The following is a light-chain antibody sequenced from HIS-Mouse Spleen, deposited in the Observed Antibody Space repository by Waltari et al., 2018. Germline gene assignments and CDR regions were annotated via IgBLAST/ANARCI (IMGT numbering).Light chain of an antibody. CDR3: YSTDSSGNHRV. Sequence: SYELTQPPSVSVSPGQTARITCSGDALPKKYAYWYQQKSGQDPVLVIYEDSKRPSGIPGSFSGSSSGTMATLTISGAQVEDEADYYCYSTDSSGNHRVFGGGTKLTVL. CDR2: EDS. V-gene: IGLV3-10*01. J-gene: IGLJ2*01. CDR1: ALPKKY.